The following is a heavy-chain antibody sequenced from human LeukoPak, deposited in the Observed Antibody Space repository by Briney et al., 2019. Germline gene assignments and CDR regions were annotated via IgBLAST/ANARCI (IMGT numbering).Heavy chain of an antibody. J-gene: IGHJ4*02. CDR2: ISFDGSNK. Sequence: GRSLRLSCAASGFTFSSCGMHWVRQAPGKGLEWVAVISFDGSNKNHADSVKGRFTISRDNSKNTLYLQVNSLRAEDTAVYYCAKVGTGYSSSWSTTGGFDHWGRGTLVTVSS. CDR3: AKVGTGYSSSWSTTGGFDH. V-gene: IGHV3-30*18. CDR1: GFTFSSCG. D-gene: IGHD6-6*01.